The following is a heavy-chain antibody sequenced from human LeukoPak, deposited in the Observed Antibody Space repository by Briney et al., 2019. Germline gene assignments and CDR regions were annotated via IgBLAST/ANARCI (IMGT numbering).Heavy chain of an antibody. CDR1: GFTFSSYA. CDR3: ARAGGQLVVGATYY. D-gene: IGHD1-26*01. V-gene: IGHV3-23*01. CDR2: ISGSGGST. Sequence: GGSLRLSCAASGFTFSSYAMSWVRQAPGKGLEWVSAISGSGGSTYYADSVKGRFTISRDNSKNTLYLQMNSLRAEDTAVYYCARAGGQLVVGATYYWGQGTLVTVSS. J-gene: IGHJ4*02.